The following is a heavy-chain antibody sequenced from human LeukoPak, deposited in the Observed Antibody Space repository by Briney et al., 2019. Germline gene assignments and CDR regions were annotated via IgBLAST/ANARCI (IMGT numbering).Heavy chain of an antibody. Sequence: SVKVSCTASGGTFSSYAISWVRQAPGQGLEWMGGIIPIFGTANYAQKFQGRVTITTDESTSTAYMELSSLRSEDTAVYYCARGRDPVAVRGVRSWFDPWGQGTLVTVSS. D-gene: IGHD3-10*01. CDR2: IIPIFGTA. V-gene: IGHV1-69*05. CDR3: ARGRDPVAVRGVRSWFDP. CDR1: GGTFSSYA. J-gene: IGHJ5*02.